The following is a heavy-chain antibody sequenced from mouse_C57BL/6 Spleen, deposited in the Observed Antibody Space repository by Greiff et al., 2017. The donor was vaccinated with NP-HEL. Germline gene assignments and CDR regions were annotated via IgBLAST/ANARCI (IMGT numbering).Heavy chain of an antibody. J-gene: IGHJ2*01. V-gene: IGHV3-6*01. D-gene: IGHD3-2*02. CDR2: ISYDGSN. Sequence: EVKLVESGPGLVKPSQSLSLTCSVTGYSITSGYYWNWIRQFPGNKLEWMGYISYDGSNNYNPSLKNRISITRDTSKNQFFLKLNSVTTEDTATYYCARDSSGYVGFDYWGQGTTLTVSS. CDR3: ARDSSGYVGFDY. CDR1: GYSITSGYY.